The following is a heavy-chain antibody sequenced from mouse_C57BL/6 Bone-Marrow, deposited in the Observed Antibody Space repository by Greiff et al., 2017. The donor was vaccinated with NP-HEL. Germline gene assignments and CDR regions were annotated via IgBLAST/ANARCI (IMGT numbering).Heavy chain of an antibody. V-gene: IGHV14-4*01. Sequence: VQLKQSGAELVRPGASVKLSCTASGFNIKDDYMHWVKQRPEQGLEWIGWIDPENGDTEYASKFQGKATITADTSSNTAYLQLSSLTSEDTAVYYCTRYYFGYWGQGTTLTVSS. CDR1: GFNIKDDY. CDR3: TRYYFGY. CDR2: IDPENGDT. J-gene: IGHJ2*01.